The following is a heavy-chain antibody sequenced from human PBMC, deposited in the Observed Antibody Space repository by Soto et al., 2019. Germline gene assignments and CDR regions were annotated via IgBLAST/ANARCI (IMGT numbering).Heavy chain of an antibody. J-gene: IGHJ4*02. Sequence: SETLSLTCTVSGGSISTYYWSWIRQPPGKGLEWIGYIYYGGSADYNPSLKSRVTISVDTSKKQFSLKLSSVTAADTAVYYCAMGPHSTNGVCPSFDYGGEGTLLAFP. CDR1: GGSISTYY. V-gene: IGHV4-59*08. CDR3: AMGPHSTNGVCPSFDY. CDR2: IYYGGSA. D-gene: IGHD4-17*01.